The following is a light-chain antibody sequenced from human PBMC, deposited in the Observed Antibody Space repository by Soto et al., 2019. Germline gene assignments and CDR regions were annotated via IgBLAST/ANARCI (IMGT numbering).Light chain of an antibody. Sequence: QSALTQPASVSGSPGQSITISCTGTSSDVGGYNYVSWYQQHPGKAPKLMIYEVCNRPSGVSNRFSGSKSGNTASLTISGLQAEDEADYYCSSYTSSSSYVFGTGTQLTVL. CDR2: EVC. J-gene: IGLJ1*01. CDR1: SSDVGGYNY. V-gene: IGLV2-14*01. CDR3: SSYTSSSSYV.